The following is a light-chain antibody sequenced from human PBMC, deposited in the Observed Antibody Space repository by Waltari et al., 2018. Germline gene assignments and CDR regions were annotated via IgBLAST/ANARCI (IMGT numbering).Light chain of an antibody. CDR2: DAA. CDR1: QDINNY. Sequence: DIQISQSPSSMSASVGDRVSLTSPASQDINNYLTWYQQKPGKAPKLLIYDAANLETGVPSRFSGSGSGTDFTFTINSLHPEDIATDYCQQYKSLPRTFGQGTKVQVK. J-gene: IGKJ1*01. V-gene: IGKV1-33*01. CDR3: QQYKSLPRT.